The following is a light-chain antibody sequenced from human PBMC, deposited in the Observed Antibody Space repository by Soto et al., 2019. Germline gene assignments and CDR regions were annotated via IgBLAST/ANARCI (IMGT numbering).Light chain of an antibody. J-gene: IGLJ1*01. CDR2: EVS. CDR1: SSDVGGYNY. CDR3: SSYAGSRTYV. Sequence: QSALTQPASVSGSPGQSITISCTGTSSDVGGYNYVSWYQQYPGKAPKLMIYEVSNRPSGVSNRFSGSRSGNTASLTISGLLAEDEADYYCSSYAGSRTYVFGTGTKLTVL. V-gene: IGLV2-14*01.